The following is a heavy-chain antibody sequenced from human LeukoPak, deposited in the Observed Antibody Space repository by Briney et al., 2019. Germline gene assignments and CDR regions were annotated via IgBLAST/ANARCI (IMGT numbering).Heavy chain of an antibody. J-gene: IGHJ4*02. Sequence: GGSLRLSCAASGFTVSSNYMSWVRQAPGKGLEWVSVIYSGGNTYYADSVKGRFTISRDNSKNTLYLQMNSLRAEDTAVYYCASLPYPAPFSFDYWGQGTLATVSS. CDR1: GFTVSSNY. CDR3: ASLPYPAPFSFDY. V-gene: IGHV3-53*01. CDR2: IYSGGNT.